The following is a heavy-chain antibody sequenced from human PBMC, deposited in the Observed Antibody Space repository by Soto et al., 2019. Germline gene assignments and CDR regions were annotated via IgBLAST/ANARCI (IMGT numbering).Heavy chain of an antibody. CDR3: ARAYCGGDCYRSFDY. Sequence: QVQLQESGTGLVKPSGTLSLTCAVSGGSLSSSNWWRWVRQPPGKGLEWFGEIYHSGSTNYNPSLMSRVTISVDKSKNQFSLKLSAVTAADTAVYYCARAYCGGDCYRSFDYWGQGTMVTVSS. V-gene: IGHV4-4*02. J-gene: IGHJ4*02. CDR2: IYHSGST. D-gene: IGHD2-21*02. CDR1: GGSLSSSNW.